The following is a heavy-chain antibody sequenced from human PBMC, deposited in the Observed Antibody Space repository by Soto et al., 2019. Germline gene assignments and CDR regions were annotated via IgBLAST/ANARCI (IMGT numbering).Heavy chain of an antibody. V-gene: IGHV4-39*01. CDR3: ARHGAYYFDTGVSSYAFDL. J-gene: IGHJ3*01. Sequence: QVQLQESGPGLVKSSETLSLTCTVSGGSNNSTNHYWGWIRPPPGRGLEWIGSIYDSGITYSNPSMKSRVTISVDTSKNHFSLRPISVTAADTAAYYCARHGAYYFDTGVSSYAFDLWGQGRLVTVSS. CDR2: IYDSGIT. CDR1: GGSNNSTNHY. D-gene: IGHD3-22*01.